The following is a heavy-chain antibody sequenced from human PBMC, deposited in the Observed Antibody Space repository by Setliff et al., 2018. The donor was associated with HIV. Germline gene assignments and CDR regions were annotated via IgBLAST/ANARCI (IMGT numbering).Heavy chain of an antibody. CDR1: GFSLSTRGMR. J-gene: IGHJ4*02. D-gene: IGHD4-17*01. Sequence: SGPTLVNPTQTLTLTCTFSGFSLSTRGMRVSRIRQPPGKALEWLARIDWDDDKYCSTSLKTRLTISKDTSKSQVVLTMTNMDPVDTAVYYCARDPIDYGDSPFDYWGQGTPVTVSS. CDR2: IDWDDDK. V-gene: IGHV2-70*04. CDR3: ARDPIDYGDSPFDY.